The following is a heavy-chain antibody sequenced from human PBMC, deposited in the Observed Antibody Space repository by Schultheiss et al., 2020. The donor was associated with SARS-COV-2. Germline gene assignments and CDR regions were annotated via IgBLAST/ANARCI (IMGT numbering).Heavy chain of an antibody. D-gene: IGHD5-18*01. Sequence: SETLSLTCAVSGGSISSYYWSWIRQLPGKGLEWIGYIYYSGSTNYNPSLKSRVTISVDTSKNQFSLKLSSVTAADTAVYYCARHAIGTAMVTFIQRYGEYNWFDPWGQGTLVTVSS. CDR1: GGSISSYY. J-gene: IGHJ5*02. CDR2: IYYSGST. CDR3: ARHAIGTAMVTFIQRYGEYNWFDP. V-gene: IGHV4-59*08.